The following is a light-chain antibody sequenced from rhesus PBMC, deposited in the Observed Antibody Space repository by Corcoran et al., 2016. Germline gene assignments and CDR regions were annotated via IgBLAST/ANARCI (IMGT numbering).Light chain of an antibody. CDR2: YAN. V-gene: IGKV1-32*02. J-gene: IGKJ1*01. CDR1: QGISSY. CDR3: QQGNSNPWT. Sequence: DIQMSQSPSSLSASVGDRVTITCRASQGISSYLNWYQQKPGKAPKLLIYYANSLASGVPSRFSGSGSGTDFTLTSSSLKPEDFATYYCQQGNSNPWTFGQGTKVEIK.